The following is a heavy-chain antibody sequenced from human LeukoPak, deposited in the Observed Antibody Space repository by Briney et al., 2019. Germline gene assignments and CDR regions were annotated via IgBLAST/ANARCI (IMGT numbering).Heavy chain of an antibody. D-gene: IGHD3-3*01. CDR1: GGTFSSYA. V-gene: IGHV1-69*04. CDR2: IIPILGIA. Sequence: SSVKVSCKASGGTFSSYAVSWVRQAPVQGLECMGRIIPILGIANYAQKFQGRVTITADKSTSTAYMELSSLRSEDTAVYYCARDDHPYYDFWSGLGAFDIWGQGTMVTVSS. J-gene: IGHJ3*02. CDR3: ARDDHPYYDFWSGLGAFDI.